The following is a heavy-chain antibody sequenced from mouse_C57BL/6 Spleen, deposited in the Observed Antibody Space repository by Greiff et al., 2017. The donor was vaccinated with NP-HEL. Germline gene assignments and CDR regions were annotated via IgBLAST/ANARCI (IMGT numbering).Heavy chain of an antibody. V-gene: IGHV1-81*01. D-gene: IGHD1-1*01. CDR2: IYPRSGNT. CDR1: GYTFTSYG. Sequence: QVQLKQSGAELARPGASVKLSCKASGYTFTSYGISWVKQRTGQGLEWIGEIYPRSGNTYYNEKFKGKATLTADKSSSTAYMELRSLTSEDSAVYFCARGGTTVVAPSFDVWGTGTTVTVSS. CDR3: ARGGTTVVAPSFDV. J-gene: IGHJ1*03.